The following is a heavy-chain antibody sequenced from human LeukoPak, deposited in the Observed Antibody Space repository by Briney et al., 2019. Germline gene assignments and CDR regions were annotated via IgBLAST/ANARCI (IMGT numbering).Heavy chain of an antibody. CDR3: ARVDYDILTGYQY. V-gene: IGHV1-2*02. CDR2: INPNSGGT. J-gene: IGHJ4*02. D-gene: IGHD3-9*01. CDR1: GYTFTGYY. Sequence: VASVKVSCKASGYTFTGYYMHWVRQAPGQGLEWMGWINPNSGGTNYAQKFQGRVTMTRDTSISTAYMELSRLRYDDTAVYYCARVDYDILTGYQYWGQGTLVTVSS.